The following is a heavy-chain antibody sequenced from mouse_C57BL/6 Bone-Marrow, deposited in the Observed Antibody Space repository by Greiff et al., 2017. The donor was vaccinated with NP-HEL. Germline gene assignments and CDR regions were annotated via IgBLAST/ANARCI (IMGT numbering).Heavy chain of an antibody. CDR1: GYTFTSYW. CDR2: INPSNGGT. D-gene: IGHD1-1*01. J-gene: IGHJ3*01. CDR3: ARSGLHGSPWFAY. V-gene: IGHV1-53*01. Sequence: VQLQESGTELVKPGASVKLSCKASGYTFTSYWMHWVKQRPGQGLEWIGNINPSNGGTNYNEKFKSKATLTVDKSSSTAYMQLSSLTSEDSAVYYCARSGLHGSPWFAYWGQGTLVTVSA.